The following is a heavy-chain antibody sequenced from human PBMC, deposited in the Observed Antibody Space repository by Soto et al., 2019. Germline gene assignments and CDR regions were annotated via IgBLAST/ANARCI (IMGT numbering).Heavy chain of an antibody. CDR1: GYTFSNYG. Sequence: ASVKVSCKTSGYTFSNYGITWVRQAPGQPLGWLGWISLYSDGTNYAQKFQGRVSMTTDTSTTTAYMELRSLRSDDTAVYYCERVVPGAEAWFGTWGQGTLVTVSS. CDR2: ISLYSDGT. CDR3: ERVVPGAEAWFGT. J-gene: IGHJ5*02. V-gene: IGHV1-18*01. D-gene: IGHD2-2*01.